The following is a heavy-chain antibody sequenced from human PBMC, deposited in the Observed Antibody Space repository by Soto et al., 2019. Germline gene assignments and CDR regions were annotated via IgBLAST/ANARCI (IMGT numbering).Heavy chain of an antibody. J-gene: IGHJ5*02. CDR2: ISSSSSYI. D-gene: IGHD4-4*01. V-gene: IGHV3-21*01. CDR1: GFTFSSYS. Sequence: EVQLVESGGGLVKPGGSLRLSCAASGFTFSSYSMNWVRQAPGKGLEWVSSISSSSSYIYYADSVKGRFTISRDNAKNSLYLQMNSLRAEDTAVYYCARDFRATTVTTWLLPPPWFDPWGQGTLVTVSS. CDR3: ARDFRATTVTTWLLPPPWFDP.